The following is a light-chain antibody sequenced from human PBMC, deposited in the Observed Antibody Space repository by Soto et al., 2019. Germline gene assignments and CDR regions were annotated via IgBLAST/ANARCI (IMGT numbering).Light chain of an antibody. CDR3: QQKYYTTLT. J-gene: IGKJ4*01. Sequence: DLRMTQSPSSLSASAGDRVTISCRASQGIGRYLNWYQKTPGRAPKFLISAAPSLQSGVPSRFSGSGSGTDFNLTISSLQTEDFATYECQQKYYTTLTFGEGTKVDIK. CDR2: AAP. CDR1: QGIGRY. V-gene: IGKV1-39*01.